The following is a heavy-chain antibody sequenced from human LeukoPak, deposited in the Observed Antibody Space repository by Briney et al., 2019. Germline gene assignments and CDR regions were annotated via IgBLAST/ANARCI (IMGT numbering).Heavy chain of an antibody. V-gene: IGHV3-30*02. CDR3: ARRIVGSTSVDYFDY. Sequence: AGGSLRLSCAASGFTFSSYGMHWVRQAPGKGLEWVAFIRYDGSNKYYADSVKGRFTISRDNSKNTLYLQMNSLRAEDTAVYYCARRIVGSTSVDYFDYWGQGTLVTVSS. J-gene: IGHJ4*02. CDR2: IRYDGSNK. CDR1: GFTFSSYG. D-gene: IGHD1-26*01.